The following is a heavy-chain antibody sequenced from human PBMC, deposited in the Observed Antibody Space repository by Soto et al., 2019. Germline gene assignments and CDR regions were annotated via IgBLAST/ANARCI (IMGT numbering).Heavy chain of an antibody. CDR2: IYPGDSDT. D-gene: IGHD2-21*01. V-gene: IGHV5-51*01. J-gene: IGHJ5*02. CDR1: GYSFTSYW. Sequence: ESLSISFTGSGYSFTSYWIGWVRQMPGKGLEWMGIIYPGDSDTRYSPSFQGQVTISADKSISTAYLQWSSLKASDTAMYYCARLLPYGPNWFDPWGQGTLVTVYS. CDR3: ARLLPYGPNWFDP.